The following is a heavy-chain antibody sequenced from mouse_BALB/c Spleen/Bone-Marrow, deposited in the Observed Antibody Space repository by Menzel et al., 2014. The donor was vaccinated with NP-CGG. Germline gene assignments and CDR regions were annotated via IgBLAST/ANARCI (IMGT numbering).Heavy chain of an antibody. D-gene: IGHD2-4*01. V-gene: IGHV14-3*02. CDR1: GFNIKDTY. Sequence: EVKLVESGAELVKPGASVKLSCTASGFNIKDTYMHWVKQRPEQGLEWIGRIDPANGNTKYDPKFQGKATITADTSSNTAYLQLSSLTSEVTAVYCCAGYDYCQAWFAYGGQGTLVTVSA. CDR3: AGYDYCQAWFAY. CDR2: IDPANGNT. J-gene: IGHJ3*01.